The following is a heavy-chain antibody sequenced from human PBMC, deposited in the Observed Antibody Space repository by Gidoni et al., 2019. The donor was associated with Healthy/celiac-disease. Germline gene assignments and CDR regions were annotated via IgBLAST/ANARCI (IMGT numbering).Heavy chain of an antibody. CDR1: GGSISSGGYY. D-gene: IGHD3-16*02. CDR2: IYYSGST. J-gene: IGHJ6*02. CDR3: ASSNPYDYIWGSYRPNYYYGMDV. Sequence: QVQLQESGPGLVKPSQTLSLTCTVSGGSISSGGYYWSWNRQHPGKGLEWIGYIYYSGSTYYNPSLKSRVTISVDTSKNQFSLKLSSVTAADTAVYYCASSNPYDYIWGSYRPNYYYGMDVWGQGTTVTVSS. V-gene: IGHV4-31*03.